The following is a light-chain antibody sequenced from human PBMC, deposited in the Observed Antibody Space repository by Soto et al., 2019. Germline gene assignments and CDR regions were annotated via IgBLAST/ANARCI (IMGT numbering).Light chain of an antibody. CDR1: SSDIGGYKY. J-gene: IGLJ1*01. V-gene: IGLV2-14*01. CDR2: DVS. CDR3: GAYTSGSTYD. Sequence: QSVLSQPASVSGSPGQSITVSCSGTSSDIGGYKYVSWYQQHPGKAPKLMIYDVSNRPSGASNRFSGSKSGNTATLTISGLQGEDENEYYSGAYTSGSTYDFGTGTKGT.